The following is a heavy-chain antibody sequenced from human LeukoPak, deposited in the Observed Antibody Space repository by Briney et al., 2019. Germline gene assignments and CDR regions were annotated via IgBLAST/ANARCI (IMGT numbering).Heavy chain of an antibody. Sequence: PSQTLSLTCTVSGGSISSGSYYWSWIRQPAGTGLEWIGRIYTSGSTNYNPSLKSRVTISVDTSKNQFSLKLSSVTAADTAVYYCARHPVVAVYFDYWGQGTLVTVSS. J-gene: IGHJ4*02. D-gene: IGHD3-22*01. CDR3: ARHPVVAVYFDY. V-gene: IGHV4-61*02. CDR1: GGSISSGSYY. CDR2: IYTSGST.